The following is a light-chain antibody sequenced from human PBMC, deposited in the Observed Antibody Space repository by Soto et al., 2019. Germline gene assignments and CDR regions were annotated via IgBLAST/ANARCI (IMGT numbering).Light chain of an antibody. Sequence: QSVLTQPPSASGTPGQRVTISCSGSNSNIGNNYVFWYHHLPGTAPKLLISDNNQRPSGVPDRFSGSKSGTSASLAISGRRSEDEADYFCAAWDDSLRGVVFGGGTKLTVL. J-gene: IGLJ2*01. CDR2: DNN. V-gene: IGLV1-47*02. CDR3: AAWDDSLRGVV. CDR1: NSNIGNNY.